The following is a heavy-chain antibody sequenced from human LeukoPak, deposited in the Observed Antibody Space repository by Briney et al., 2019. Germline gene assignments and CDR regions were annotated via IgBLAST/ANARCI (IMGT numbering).Heavy chain of an antibody. CDR2: MYMGGAS. J-gene: IGHJ4*02. CDR1: GFSLSIDY. D-gene: IGHD3-9*01. CDR3: AKSAELFDWLLLVDY. Sequence: GGSLRLSCAASGFSLSIDYMSWIRQAPGKGLEWVSVMYMGGASYYADSVRGRFTISRDKSKNTLYLQMNSLRAEDTAVYYCAKSAELFDWLLLVDYWGQGTLVTVSS. V-gene: IGHV3-66*01.